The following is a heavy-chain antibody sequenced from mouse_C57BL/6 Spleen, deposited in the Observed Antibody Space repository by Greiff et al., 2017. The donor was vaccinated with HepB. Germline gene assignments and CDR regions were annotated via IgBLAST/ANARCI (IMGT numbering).Heavy chain of an antibody. CDR1: GYTFTDYE. J-gene: IGHJ2*01. D-gene: IGHD2-1*01. CDR2: IDPETGGT. Sequence: VQLQQPGAELVRPGASVTLSCKASGYTFTDYEMHWVKQTPVHGLEWIGAIDPETGGTAYNQKFKGKAILTADKSSSTAYMELRSLTSEDSAVYYCTRSLYYGTLDYWGQGTTLTVSS. V-gene: IGHV1-15*01. CDR3: TRSLYYGTLDY.